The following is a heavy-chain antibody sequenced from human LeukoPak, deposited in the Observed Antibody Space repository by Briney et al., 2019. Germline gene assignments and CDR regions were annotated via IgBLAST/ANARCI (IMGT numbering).Heavy chain of an antibody. Sequence: GGSLRLSCAASGFTFSSYSMNWVRQAPGKGLEWVSYISSSSSTIYYADSVKGRFTISRDNAKNSLYLQMNSLRAEDTAVYYCARPGESGYSSGSGMDVWGQGTTVTVSS. V-gene: IGHV3-48*04. J-gene: IGHJ6*02. D-gene: IGHD6-19*01. CDR3: ARPGESGYSSGSGMDV. CDR2: ISSSSSTI. CDR1: GFTFSSYS.